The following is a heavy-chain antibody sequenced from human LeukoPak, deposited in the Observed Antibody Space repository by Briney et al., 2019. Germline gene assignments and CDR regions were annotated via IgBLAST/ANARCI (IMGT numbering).Heavy chain of an antibody. J-gene: IGHJ4*02. D-gene: IGHD4-17*01. V-gene: IGHV3-66*01. CDR2: IYSGGST. Sequence: GGSLRLSCAASGFTVSSNYMTWVRQAPGKGLEWVSVIYSGGSTYYADSVKGRFTISRDNSKNTLYLQMNSLRVEDTAAYYCAREGLRSAEFDYWGQGTLVTVSS. CDR3: AREGLRSAEFDY. CDR1: GFTVSSNY.